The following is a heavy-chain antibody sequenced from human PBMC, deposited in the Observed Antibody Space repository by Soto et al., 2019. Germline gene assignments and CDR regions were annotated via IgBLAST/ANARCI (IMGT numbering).Heavy chain of an antibody. Sequence: GGSLRLSCAASGFTFSDYWMHWVRQAPGKGLVWVSRIKSDGSSTSYADSVKGRFTISRDNAKNTVYLQMNSLRVEDTAVYYCARARGPYGDHEFDCWGQGTLVTVSS. CDR1: GFTFSDYW. J-gene: IGHJ4*02. V-gene: IGHV3-74*01. CDR3: ARARGPYGDHEFDC. CDR2: IKSDGSST. D-gene: IGHD4-17*01.